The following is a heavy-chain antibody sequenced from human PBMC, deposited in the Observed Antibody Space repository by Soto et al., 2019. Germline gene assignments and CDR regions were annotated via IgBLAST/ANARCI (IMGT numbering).Heavy chain of an antibody. V-gene: IGHV3-11*01. Sequence: QVQLVESGGGLVKPGGSLRLSCAASGFSFSVYYMAWVRQAPGSGLEWISSIDRNGDFVYYADSVKGRFTISRAYAKSSLYRQMDSLRDEDTAVYYCVSVRAGTRDFPHNTFDLWGQGTKVTVAS. D-gene: IGHD6-19*01. CDR1: GFSFSVYY. CDR2: IDRNGDFV. J-gene: IGHJ3*01. CDR3: VSVRAGTRDFPHNTFDL.